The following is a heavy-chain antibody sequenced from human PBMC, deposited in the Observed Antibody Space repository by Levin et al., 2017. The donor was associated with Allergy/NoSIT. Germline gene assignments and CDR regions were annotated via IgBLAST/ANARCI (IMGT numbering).Heavy chain of an antibody. CDR2: IFSSGGT. J-gene: IGHJ1*01. CDR3: ATGGAATPDH. Sequence: SETLSLTCTVSGDSGSGTFYWTWIRQSPGRGLEWLGYIFSSGGTNYNPSLKSRATISLDSSKNRFFLTLTSVIPADTAVYYCATGGAATPDHWGQGTLVTVSS. D-gene: IGHD1-26*01. CDR1: GDSGSGTFY. V-gene: IGHV4-61*01.